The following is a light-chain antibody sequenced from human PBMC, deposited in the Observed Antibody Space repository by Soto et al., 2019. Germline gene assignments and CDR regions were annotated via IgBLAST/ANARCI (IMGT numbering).Light chain of an antibody. CDR3: QQRSNWPSRT. Sequence: EIVLTQSPATLSLSPGERATHSCRASQGVSSYLAWYQQKTGQAPRLLIYDASNRATGIPTRFSGSGSGTDFTLTISSLEPEDFAVYYCQQRSNWPSRTFGQGTRWIS. V-gene: IGKV3-11*01. CDR2: DAS. J-gene: IGKJ1*01. CDR1: QGVSSY.